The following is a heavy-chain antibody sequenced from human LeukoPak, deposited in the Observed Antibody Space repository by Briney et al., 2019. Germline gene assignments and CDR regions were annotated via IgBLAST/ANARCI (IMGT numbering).Heavy chain of an antibody. V-gene: IGHV1-18*01. CDR3: ARDSGSGNNDY. Sequence: ASVTVSCTASGYTFTSYGISWVRQAPGQGLEWMGWISAGNGNTRYSQNFQGRVTFISNTSATTAFMELSSLRSEDAAVYYCARDSGSGNNDYWGQGTLVTVSS. CDR2: ISAGNGNT. D-gene: IGHD1-26*01. CDR1: GYTFTSYG. J-gene: IGHJ4*02.